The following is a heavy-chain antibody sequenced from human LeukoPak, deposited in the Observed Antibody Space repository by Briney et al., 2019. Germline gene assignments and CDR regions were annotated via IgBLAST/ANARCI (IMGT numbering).Heavy chain of an antibody. CDR3: AISRRGYSYGFFDY. CDR1: GFTFSSYA. J-gene: IGHJ4*02. CDR2: ISGSGGST. Sequence: GGSLRLSCAASGFTFSSYAMSWVRQAPGKGLEWVSAISGSGGSTYYADSVKGRFTISRDNPKNTLYLQMNSLRAEDTAVYYCAISRRGYSYGFFDYWGQGTLVTVSS. D-gene: IGHD5-18*01. V-gene: IGHV3-23*01.